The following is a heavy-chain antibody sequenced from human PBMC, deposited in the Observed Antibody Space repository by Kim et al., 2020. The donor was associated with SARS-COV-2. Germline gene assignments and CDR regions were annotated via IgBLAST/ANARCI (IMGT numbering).Heavy chain of an antibody. CDR3: ARAFIRPTYYYYGMDV. J-gene: IGHJ6*02. Sequence: KFPGRVTITADESTSTAYMELSSLRSEDTAVYYCARAFIRPTYYYYGMDVWGQGTTVTVSS. D-gene: IGHD3-16*01. V-gene: IGHV1-69*01.